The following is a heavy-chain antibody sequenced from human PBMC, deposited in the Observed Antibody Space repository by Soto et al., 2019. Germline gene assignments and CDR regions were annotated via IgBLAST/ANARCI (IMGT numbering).Heavy chain of an antibody. CDR3: ARDPIYCTNGVCYSWFDP. CDR1: GGSISSYY. D-gene: IGHD2-8*01. J-gene: IGHJ5*02. V-gene: IGHV4-59*01. Sequence: SETLSLTCTVSGGSISSYYWSWIRQPPGKGLEWIGYIYYSGSTNYNPSLKSRVTISVDTSKNQFSLKLSSVTAADTAVYYCARDPIYCTNGVCYSWFDPWGKGPLVAVSS. CDR2: IYYSGST.